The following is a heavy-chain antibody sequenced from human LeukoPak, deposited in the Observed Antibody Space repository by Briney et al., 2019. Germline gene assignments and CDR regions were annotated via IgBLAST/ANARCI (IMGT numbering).Heavy chain of an antibody. J-gene: IGHJ4*02. Sequence: SETLSLTCAVYGGSFSGYYWSWIRQPPGKGLEWIGEINHSGSTNYNPSLKSRVTISVDTSKNQFSLKLSSVTAADTAVYYCASHSRYSVSYSDYWGQGTLVTVSS. V-gene: IGHV4-34*01. CDR2: INHSGST. D-gene: IGHD1-26*01. CDR3: ASHSRYSVSYSDY. CDR1: GGSFSGYY.